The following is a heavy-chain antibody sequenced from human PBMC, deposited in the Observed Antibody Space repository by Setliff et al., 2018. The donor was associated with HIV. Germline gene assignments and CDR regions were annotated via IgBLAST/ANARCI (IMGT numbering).Heavy chain of an antibody. CDR3: AKDGSGTLRGTFHI. V-gene: IGHV1-69*13. J-gene: IGHJ3*02. CDR1: GDTFKMDT. CDR2: IVPAFGST. Sequence: SVKVSCKASGDTFKMDTISWLRQAPGQGPEWMGGIVPAFGSTNYAQKFRDRVRITADGSQTTVYMELNSLRSEDTAVYYCAKDGSGTLRGTFHIWGQGTQVTVSS. D-gene: IGHD3-10*01.